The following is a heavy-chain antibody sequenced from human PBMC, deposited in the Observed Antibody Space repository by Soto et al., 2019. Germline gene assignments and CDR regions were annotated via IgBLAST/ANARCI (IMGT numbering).Heavy chain of an antibody. Sequence: GGSISSSSYYWGWIRQPPGKGLEWIGYIYHSGSTYYNPSLKSRVTISVDRSKNQFSLKLSSVTAADTAVYYCARVPYCSGGSCYGWFDPWGQGTLVTVSS. D-gene: IGHD2-15*01. V-gene: IGHV4-30-2*01. CDR3: ARVPYCSGGSCYGWFDP. J-gene: IGHJ5*02. CDR2: IYHSGST. CDR1: GGSISSSSYY.